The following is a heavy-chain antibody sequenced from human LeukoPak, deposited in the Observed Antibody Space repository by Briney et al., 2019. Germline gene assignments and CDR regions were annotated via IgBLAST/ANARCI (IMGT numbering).Heavy chain of an antibody. CDR3: AREREQWLAADAFDI. CDR2: ISSSSTI. V-gene: IGHV3-48*04. CDR1: GFTFSSYS. Sequence: SGGSLRLSCAASGFTFSSYSMNWVRQAPGKGLEWVSYISSSSTIYYADSVKGRFTISRDNAKNSLYLQMNSLRAEDTAVYYCAREREQWLAADAFDIWGQGTMVTVSS. J-gene: IGHJ3*02. D-gene: IGHD6-19*01.